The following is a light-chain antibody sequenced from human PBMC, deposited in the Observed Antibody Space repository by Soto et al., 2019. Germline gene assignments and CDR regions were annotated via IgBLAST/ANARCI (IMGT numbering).Light chain of an antibody. V-gene: IGKV3D-20*01. Sequence: EIVLTQSPGTLSLSPGERAILSCGASQTVSSVYLAWYQQKPGLAPRLLIYDAYSRAPGIPDRFSGSGSGTDFTLTISRLEPEDFAVYYCQHYDSPPYTFGQGTKLEIK. CDR2: DAY. J-gene: IGKJ2*01. CDR1: QTVSSVY. CDR3: QHYDSPPYT.